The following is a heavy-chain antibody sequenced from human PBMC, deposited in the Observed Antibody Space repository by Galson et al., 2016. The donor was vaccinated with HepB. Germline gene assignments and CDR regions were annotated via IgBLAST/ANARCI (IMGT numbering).Heavy chain of an antibody. D-gene: IGHD6-6*01. CDR3: ARGQGSSIAGPPFH. CDR1: GFTFNNYG. CDR2: MWNDGSKK. Sequence: SLRLSCAASGFTFNNYGTHWVRQAPGKGLEWVAFMWNDGSKKYYADSVRGRFNISRDNFKSTVYLQMTTLRGDDTAVYYCARGQGSSIAGPPFHWGQGTPVTVSS. J-gene: IGHJ4*02. V-gene: IGHV3-33*01.